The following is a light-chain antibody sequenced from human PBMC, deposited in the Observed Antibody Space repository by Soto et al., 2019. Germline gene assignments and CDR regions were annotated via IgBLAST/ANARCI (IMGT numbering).Light chain of an antibody. CDR1: SSNVGGYNY. CDR2: DVT. CDR3: CSYAGTYTWV. Sequence: QSVLTQPRSVSGSPGQSVTISCTGTSSNVGGYNYVSWYQHHPGKAPKLIIYDVTSRPSGVPARFSGSKSGSTASLTISGLQAEDEADYYCCSYAGTYTWVFGGGTKVTVL. J-gene: IGLJ3*02. V-gene: IGLV2-11*01.